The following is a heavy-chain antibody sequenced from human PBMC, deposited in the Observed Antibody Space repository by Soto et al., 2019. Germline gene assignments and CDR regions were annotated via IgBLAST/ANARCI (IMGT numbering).Heavy chain of an antibody. D-gene: IGHD3-3*01. CDR3: ARGVTVFGLVSRLWFDP. CDR1: GGSISSGDYS. CDR2: IYNSGIT. J-gene: IGHJ5*02. V-gene: IGHV4-30-4*01. Sequence: SETLSLTCTVSGGSISSGDYSWSWVRQSPGKGLGWIGHIYNSGITYYNPSLKSRVVISIDTSRNQFSLRLNSLTAADRAVYFCARGVTVFGLVSRLWFDPWGQGTVVTVSS.